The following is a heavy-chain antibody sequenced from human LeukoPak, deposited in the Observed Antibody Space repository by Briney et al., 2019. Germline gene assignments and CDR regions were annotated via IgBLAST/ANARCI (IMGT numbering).Heavy chain of an antibody. V-gene: IGHV3-23*01. Sequence: GGSLRLSCAASAFTFSTYAMSWVRQAPGKGLECVSVISGGAGSTYYADSVKGRFTISRDSSKNTLFLQMNSLRAEDTAVYYCAKDKYNFWSGSNYYYMDVWGKGTTVTVSS. CDR2: ISGGAGST. CDR1: AFTFSTYA. J-gene: IGHJ6*03. D-gene: IGHD3-3*01. CDR3: AKDKYNFWSGSNYYYMDV.